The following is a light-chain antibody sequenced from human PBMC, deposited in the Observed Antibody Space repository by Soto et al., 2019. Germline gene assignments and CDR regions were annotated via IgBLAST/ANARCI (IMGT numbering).Light chain of an antibody. J-gene: IGKJ1*01. CDR1: QSLLHSNGYNY. Sequence: DIVMTHSPLSLPVTPGEPASISCRSSQSLLHSNGYNYLDWYLQKPGQSPQLLIYLGSNRASGVPDRFSGSGSGTDFTLKISRVEAEDVGVYCCMQPIQSWT. CDR3: MQPIQSWT. CDR2: LGS. V-gene: IGKV2-28*01.